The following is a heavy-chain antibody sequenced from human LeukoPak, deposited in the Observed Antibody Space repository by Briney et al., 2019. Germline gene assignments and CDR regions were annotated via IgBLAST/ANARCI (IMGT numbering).Heavy chain of an antibody. J-gene: IGHJ5*02. Sequence: ASVKVSCKASGYTFTSYYMHWVRQAPGQGLEWMGIINPGGGSTSYAQKFQGRVTITRDTSASTAYMELSSLRSEDTAVYYCARDPPNSYGGPWGQGTLVTVSS. V-gene: IGHV1-46*01. D-gene: IGHD5-18*01. CDR2: INPGGGST. CDR1: GYTFTSYY. CDR3: ARDPPNSYGGP.